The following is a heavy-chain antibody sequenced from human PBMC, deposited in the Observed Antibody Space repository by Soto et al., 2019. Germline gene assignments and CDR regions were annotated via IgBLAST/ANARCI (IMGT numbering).Heavy chain of an antibody. D-gene: IGHD6-19*01. CDR3: ARGEYSSGWPLYYYYGMDV. CDR2: MNPNSGNT. CDR1: GYTFTSYD. V-gene: IGHV1-8*01. Sequence: GASGKVSCNASGYTFTSYDINWVRQATGQGLEWMGWMNPNSGNTGYAQKFQGRVTMTRNTSISTAYMELSSLRSEDTAVYYCARGEYSSGWPLYYYYGMDVWGQGTTVTVSS. J-gene: IGHJ6*02.